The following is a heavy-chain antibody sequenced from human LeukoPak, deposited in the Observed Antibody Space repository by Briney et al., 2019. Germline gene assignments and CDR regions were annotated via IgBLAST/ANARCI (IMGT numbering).Heavy chain of an antibody. V-gene: IGHV3-21*01. CDR2: ISSSSGYI. Sequence: GGSLRLSCAASGFTFSTYSMNWVRQAPGKGLEWVSCISSSSGYIYYADSVKGRFTISSDNAKNSLYLQMNSLRAEDTAVYYCARDASGGDYFDYWGQGTLVTVSS. J-gene: IGHJ4*02. CDR1: GFTFSTYS. D-gene: IGHD2-21*01. CDR3: ARDASGGDYFDY.